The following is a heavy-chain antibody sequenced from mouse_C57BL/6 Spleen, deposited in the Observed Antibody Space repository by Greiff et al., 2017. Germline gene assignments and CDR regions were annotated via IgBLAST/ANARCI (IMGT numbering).Heavy chain of an antibody. V-gene: IGHV5-17*01. CDR1: GFTFSDYG. CDR2: ISSGSSTI. J-gene: IGHJ4*01. D-gene: IGHD2-3*01. CDR3: ASSDGYYVDYALDY. Sequence: EVHLVESGGGLVKPGGSLKLSCAASGFTFSDYGMHWVRQAPEKGLEWVAYISSGSSTIYYADTVKGRFTISRDNAKNTLFLQMTSLRSEDTAMYYCASSDGYYVDYALDYWGQGTSVTVSS.